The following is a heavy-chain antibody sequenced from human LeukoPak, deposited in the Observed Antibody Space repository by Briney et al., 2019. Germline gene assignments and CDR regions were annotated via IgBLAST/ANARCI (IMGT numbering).Heavy chain of an antibody. J-gene: IGHJ4*02. V-gene: IGHV3-7*04. D-gene: IGHD1-26*01. CDR3: ARDLHPRYYLPDY. Sequence: PGGSLRLSCVASAFAFSSSWMSWVRQAPGKGLEWVASIKEDGSETYYVDSVKGRFTISRDNAKNSLYLQMNSLRAEDTAVYYCARDLHPRYYLPDYWGQGTLVTVSS. CDR1: AFAFSSSW. CDR2: IKEDGSET.